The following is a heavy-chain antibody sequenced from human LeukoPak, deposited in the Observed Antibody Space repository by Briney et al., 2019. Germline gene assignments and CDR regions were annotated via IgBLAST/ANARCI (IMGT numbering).Heavy chain of an antibody. Sequence: GGSLRLSCSASGFTFRSYAMHWVRQAPGKGLEWLSYISSSSSYTNYADSVKGRFTISRDNAKNSLYLQMNSLRAEDTAVYYCARAVAGYELDYWGQGTLVTVSS. D-gene: IGHD6-19*01. CDR2: ISSSSSYT. CDR1: GFTFRSYA. J-gene: IGHJ4*02. V-gene: IGHV3-21*05. CDR3: ARAVAGYELDY.